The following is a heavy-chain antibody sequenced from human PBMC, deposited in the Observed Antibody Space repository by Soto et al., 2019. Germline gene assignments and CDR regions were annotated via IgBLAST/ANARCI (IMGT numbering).Heavy chain of an antibody. D-gene: IGHD2-15*01. CDR2: INPSGGST. CDR1: GYTFTSYY. V-gene: IGHV1-46*01. J-gene: IGHJ4*02. Sequence: QVQLVQSGAEVKKPGASVKVSCKASGYTFTSYYMHWVRQAPGQGLEWMGIINPSGGSTSYEQKFHGRATMTRDTYTSTVYMELSSLRSEDTAVYCCALDGCSLPFDYWGQGTLVTVSS. CDR3: ALDGCSLPFDY.